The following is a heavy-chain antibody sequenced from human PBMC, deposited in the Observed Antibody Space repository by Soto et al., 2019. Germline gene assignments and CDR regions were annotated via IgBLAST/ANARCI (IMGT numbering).Heavy chain of an antibody. Sequence: QVQLVQSGAEVKKPGSSVKVSCKASGGTFSSYTISWVRQAPGQGLEWMGRIIPIPGIANYAQKFQGRVTITADKSTSTAYMELSSLRSEDTAVYYCAREPGVVVAAPYFDYWGQGTLVTVSS. V-gene: IGHV1-69*08. CDR3: AREPGVVVAAPYFDY. D-gene: IGHD2-15*01. CDR1: GGTFSSYT. CDR2: IIPIPGIA. J-gene: IGHJ4*02.